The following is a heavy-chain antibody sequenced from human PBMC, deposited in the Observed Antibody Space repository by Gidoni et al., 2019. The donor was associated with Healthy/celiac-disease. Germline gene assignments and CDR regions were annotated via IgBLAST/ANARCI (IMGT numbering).Heavy chain of an antibody. J-gene: IGHJ6*03. Sequence: QVQLVQSGAEVKKPGASVTVSCNASGSTFTSYGISWLRQAPGQGLEWMGWISAYNGNTNYAQKLQGRVTMTTDTSTSTAYMELRSLRSDDTAVYYCARERCSSTSCYHPLTYYYYYMDVWGKGTTVTVSS. CDR2: ISAYNGNT. V-gene: IGHV1-18*01. CDR3: ARERCSSTSCYHPLTYYYYYMDV. CDR1: GSTFTSYG. D-gene: IGHD2-2*01.